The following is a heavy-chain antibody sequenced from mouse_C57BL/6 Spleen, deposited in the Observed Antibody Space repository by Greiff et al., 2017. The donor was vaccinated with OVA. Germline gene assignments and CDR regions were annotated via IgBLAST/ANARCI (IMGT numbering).Heavy chain of an antibody. V-gene: IGHV1-66*01. CDR2: IYPGSGNT. CDR3: ARGVTTNY. D-gene: IGHD2-2*01. Sequence: VKLMESGPELVKPGASVKISCKASGYSFTSYYIHWVKQRPGQGLEWIGWIYPGSGNTKYNEKFKGKATLTADTSSSTAYMQLSSLTSEDSAVYYCARGVTTNYWGQGTTLTVSS. CDR1: GYSFTSYY. J-gene: IGHJ2*01.